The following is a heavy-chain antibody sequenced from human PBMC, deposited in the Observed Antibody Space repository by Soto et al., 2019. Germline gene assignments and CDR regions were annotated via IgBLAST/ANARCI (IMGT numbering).Heavy chain of an antibody. V-gene: IGHV1-69*06. J-gene: IGHJ6*02. CDR2: IIPIFGTA. Sequence: SVKVSCKASGGTFSSYAISWVRQAPGQGLEWMGGIIPIFGTANYAQKFQGRVTITADKSTSTAYMELSSLRSEDTAVYYCARDFVGYCSGGSCSRPSSHVLMDVWVQGTTVTVSS. D-gene: IGHD2-15*01. CDR3: ARDFVGYCSGGSCSRPSSHVLMDV. CDR1: GGTFSSYA.